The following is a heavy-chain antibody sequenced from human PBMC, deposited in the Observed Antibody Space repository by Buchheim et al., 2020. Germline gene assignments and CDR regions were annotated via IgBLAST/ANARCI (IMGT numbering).Heavy chain of an antibody. CDR2: VYARGDS. D-gene: IGHD2-21*02. CDR3: ARDCGGDCYGHYYGLDV. Sequence: QVQLQESGPGLVKPSETLSLTCNVSGGSITGSYWSWIRQPPGKGLEWIGYVYARGDSIYNPSLESRVPMSVGTSKNTFSLKLRSATAADTAIYYCARDCGGDCYGHYYGLDVWGQGTT. J-gene: IGHJ6*02. CDR1: GGSITGSY. V-gene: IGHV4-59*12.